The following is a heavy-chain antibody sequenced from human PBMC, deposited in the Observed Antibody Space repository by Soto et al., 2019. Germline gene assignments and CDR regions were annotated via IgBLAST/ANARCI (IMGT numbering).Heavy chain of an antibody. D-gene: IGHD3-22*01. CDR2: ITGTGGRI. J-gene: IGHJ6*02. Sequence: GGSLRLSCAASGFTLHTYAMNWICPAPGRELEWVSGITGTGGRIYYADSGKGRFSISRDNSRNTRYLRMNSLKGEDTAVYYCAKPCDSIGYSQYFFGMDVWGQRTRVTASS. CDR1: GFTLHTYA. CDR3: AKPCDSIGYSQYFFGMDV. V-gene: IGHV3-23*01.